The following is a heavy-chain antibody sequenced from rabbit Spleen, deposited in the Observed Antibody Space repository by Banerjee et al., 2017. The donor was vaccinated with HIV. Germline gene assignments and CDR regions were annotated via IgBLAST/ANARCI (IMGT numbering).Heavy chain of an antibody. CDR2: IAGSSSGFT. CDR3: ARAGEGGDGYLNL. D-gene: IGHD5-1*01. Sequence: QSLEESGGDLVKPGASLTLTCIASGVSFSGNSYMCWVRQAPGKGLEWISCIAGSSSGFTYSATWAKGRFTISKTSSTTVTLQMTSLTVADTATYFCARAGEGGDGYLNLWGQGTLVTV. J-gene: IGHJ4*01. V-gene: IGHV1S40*01. CDR1: GVSFSGNSY.